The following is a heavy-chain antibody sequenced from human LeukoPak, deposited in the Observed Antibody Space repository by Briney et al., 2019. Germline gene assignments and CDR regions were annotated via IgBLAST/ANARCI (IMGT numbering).Heavy chain of an antibody. V-gene: IGHV3-66*01. CDR1: GFTVSSNY. CDR2: IYSGVST. Sequence: PGGSLRLSCAASGFTVSSNYMSWVRPAPGKGLEWVSVIYSGVSTYYADSVKGRFTISRDNSKNTLYLQMSSLRAEDTAVYYCASGAGVAATYFDYWGEGTLVTVSS. CDR3: ASGAGVAATYFDY. J-gene: IGHJ4*02. D-gene: IGHD2-15*01.